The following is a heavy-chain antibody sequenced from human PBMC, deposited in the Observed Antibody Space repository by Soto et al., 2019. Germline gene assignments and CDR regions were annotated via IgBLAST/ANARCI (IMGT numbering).Heavy chain of an antibody. V-gene: IGHV4-59*08. Sequence: QVQLQESGPGLVKPSETLSLSCTVSGGSISSYYWSWFRQSQGQRMEWIGYVHHSWGSSYNPSLQSRVAISRHTSRSQFSLKVTSVTATGTAVYYCERQGFGPLHGLVDVWGQGTTVTVSS. CDR1: GGSISSYY. D-gene: IGHD3-10*01. J-gene: IGHJ6*02. CDR3: ERQGFGPLHGLVDV. CDR2: VHHSWGS.